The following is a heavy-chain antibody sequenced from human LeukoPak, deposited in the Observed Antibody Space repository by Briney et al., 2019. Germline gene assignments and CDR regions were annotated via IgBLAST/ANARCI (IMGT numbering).Heavy chain of an antibody. CDR2: INGDGSYT. Sequence: GGSLRLSCAASGFTFSSSWMHWVRHAPGKGLVRVARINGDGSYTSYADAVKGRFTISRDNSQNTLSLEMNSLRDEDTAVYYCATGKAVAGTDFWGQGTLVTVSS. CDR3: ATGKAVAGTDF. V-gene: IGHV3-74*01. CDR1: GFTFSSSW. J-gene: IGHJ4*02. D-gene: IGHD6-19*01.